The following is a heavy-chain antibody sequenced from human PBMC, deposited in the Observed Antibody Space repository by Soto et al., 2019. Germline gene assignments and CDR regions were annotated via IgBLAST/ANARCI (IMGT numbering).Heavy chain of an antibody. V-gene: IGHV3-30-3*01. CDR3: AREFEEWLAYYGMDV. CDR2: ISYDGSNK. D-gene: IGHD6-19*01. CDR1: GFAFSSYA. Sequence: GGSLRLSCAASGFAFSSYAMHWFRQAPGKGLEWVAVISYDGSNKYYADSVKGRFTISRDNSKNTLYLQMNSLRAEDTAVYYCAREFEEWLAYYGMDVWGQGTTVTVSS. J-gene: IGHJ6*02.